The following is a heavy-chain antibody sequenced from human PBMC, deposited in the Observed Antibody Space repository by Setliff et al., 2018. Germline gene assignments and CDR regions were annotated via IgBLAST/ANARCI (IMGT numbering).Heavy chain of an antibody. CDR1: RFTFSSYS. CDR3: ARLVDYYYYYMDV. V-gene: IGHV3-21*05. J-gene: IGHJ6*03. D-gene: IGHD2-2*01. Sequence: GGSLRLSCAASRFTFSSYSMSWVRQAPGKGLEWVSYISGGGSIMYYADSVKGRFTISRDNAKNSLYLQMNSLRADDTAVYFCARLVDYYYYYMDVWGKGTTVTVSS. CDR2: ISGGGSIM.